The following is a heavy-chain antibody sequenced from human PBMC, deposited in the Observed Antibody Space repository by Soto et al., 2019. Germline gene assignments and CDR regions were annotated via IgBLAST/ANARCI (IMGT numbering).Heavy chain of an antibody. V-gene: IGHV4-31*03. D-gene: IGHD2-15*01. CDR3: ARDQGYCSGGSCYVGGAFDI. J-gene: IGHJ3*02. CDR1: GVSISSGGYY. Sequence: PSETLSLTCTVSGVSISSGGYYWSWIRQHPGKGLEWIGYIYYSGSTYYNPSLKSRVTISVDTSKNQFSLKLSSVTAADTAVYYCARDQGYCSGGSCYVGGAFDIWGQGTMVTVSS. CDR2: IYYSGST.